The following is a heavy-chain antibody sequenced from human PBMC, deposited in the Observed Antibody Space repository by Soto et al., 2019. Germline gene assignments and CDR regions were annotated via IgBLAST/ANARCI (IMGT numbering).Heavy chain of an antibody. V-gene: IGHV3-33*01. J-gene: IGHJ1*01. CDR2: IWYDGSNK. CDR3: ARAYCSGGSCPPKH. CDR1: GFTFSSYG. Sequence: QVQLVESGGGVVQPGRSLRLSCAASGFTFSSYGMHWVRQAPGKGLEWVAVIWYDGSNKYYVDSVKGRFTISRDNSKNTLYLQMNSLRAEDTAVYYCARAYCSGGSCPPKHWGQGTLVTVSS. D-gene: IGHD2-15*01.